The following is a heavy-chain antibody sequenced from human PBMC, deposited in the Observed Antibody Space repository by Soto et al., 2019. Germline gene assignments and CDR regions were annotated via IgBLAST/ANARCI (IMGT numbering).Heavy chain of an antibody. Sequence: QVQLVQSGAEVKKPESSVKVSCKAPGGTFSTYAISWVRQAPGQGLEWMGGIIPMFGTANYAQRFQDRVTXTXXESTNTVYRELSSLRSEDPAVYFCASGIQLWLRRINNGYSGWGQGTLVTVSS. CDR1: GGTFSTYA. CDR3: ASGIQLWLRRINNGYSG. CDR2: IIPMFGTA. D-gene: IGHD5-18*01. V-gene: IGHV1-69*05. J-gene: IGHJ4*02.